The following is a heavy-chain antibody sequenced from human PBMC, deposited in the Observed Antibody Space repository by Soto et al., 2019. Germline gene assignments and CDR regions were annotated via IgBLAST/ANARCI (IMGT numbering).Heavy chain of an antibody. D-gene: IGHD1-7*01. CDR3: VIMGTTMYYYGMDV. CDR1: GGTFSSYA. CDR2: TIPIFGTA. V-gene: IGHV1-69*13. Sequence: SVKVSCKASGGTFSSYAISWVRQAPGQGLEWMGGTIPIFGTANYAQKFQGRVTITADESTSTAYMELSSLRSEDTAVYYCVIMGTTMYYYGMDVWGQGTTVTVSS. J-gene: IGHJ6*02.